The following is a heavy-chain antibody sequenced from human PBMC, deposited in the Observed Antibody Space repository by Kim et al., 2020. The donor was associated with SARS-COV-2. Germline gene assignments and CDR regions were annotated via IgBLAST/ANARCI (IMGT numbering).Heavy chain of an antibody. CDR3: ARSIPDY. Sequence: SETLSLTCTVSGGSISSSSYYWGWIRQPPGKGLEWIGSIYYSGSTYYNPSLKSRVTISVDTSKNQFSLKLSSVTAADTAVYYCARSIPDYWGQGTLVTVSS. V-gene: IGHV4-39*01. D-gene: IGHD2-21*01. J-gene: IGHJ4*02. CDR2: IYYSGST. CDR1: GGSISSSSYY.